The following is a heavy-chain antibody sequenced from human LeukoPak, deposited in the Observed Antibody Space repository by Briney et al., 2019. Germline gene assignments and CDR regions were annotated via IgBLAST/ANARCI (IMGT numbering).Heavy chain of an antibody. J-gene: IGHJ4*02. CDR1: GGSISSGGYY. V-gene: IGHV4-31*03. D-gene: IGHD6-19*01. Sequence: SQTLSLTCTVSGGSISSGGYYWSWIRQHPGKGLEWIGSFYYSGSTYYNPSLKSRVTISVDTSKNQFSLKLSSVTAADTAVYYCARGYSYGPALNDSSGWSDYWGQGTLVTVSS. CDR2: FYYSGST. CDR3: ARGYSYGPALNDSSGWSDY.